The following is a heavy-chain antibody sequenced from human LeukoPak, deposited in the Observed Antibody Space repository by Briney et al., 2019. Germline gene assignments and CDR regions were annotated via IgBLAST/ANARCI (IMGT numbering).Heavy chain of an antibody. D-gene: IGHD3-10*01. J-gene: IGHJ4*02. V-gene: IGHV3-15*01. Sequence: PGGSLRLSCAASGFSISNDWMSWVRQAPGKGLEWVARVKSRSAGETTDYVAPVKGRFTIARDDSTNTLYLQMTRLKTEDTAVYYCTLIQGWGSGSYYRDFWGQGTLVTVSS. CDR2: VKSRSAGETT. CDR1: GFSISNDW. CDR3: TLIQGWGSGSYYRDF.